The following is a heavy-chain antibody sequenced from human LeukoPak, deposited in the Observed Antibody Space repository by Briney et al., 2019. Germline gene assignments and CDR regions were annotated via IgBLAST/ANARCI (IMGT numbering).Heavy chain of an antibody. V-gene: IGHV4-4*07. Sequence: SETLSLTCTVSGGSISSYYWSWIRQPAGKGLEWIGRIYTSGSTNYNPSLKSRVTISVDTSKNQFSLKLSSVTAADTAVYYCERQGYDSSGHYDAFDIWGQGTMVTVSS. CDR2: IYTSGST. J-gene: IGHJ3*02. CDR1: GGSISSYY. CDR3: ERQGYDSSGHYDAFDI. D-gene: IGHD3-22*01.